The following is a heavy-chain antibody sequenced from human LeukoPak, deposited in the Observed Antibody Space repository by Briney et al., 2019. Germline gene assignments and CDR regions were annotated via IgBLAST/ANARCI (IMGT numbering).Heavy chain of an antibody. CDR3: AELGITMIGGV. Sequence: GSLRLSCAASGFTFSSYEMNWVRQAPGKGLEWVSYISSSGSTIYYADSVKGRFTITRDNAKNSLYLQMNSLRAEDTAVYYCAELGITMIGGVWGKGTTVTISS. J-gene: IGHJ6*04. V-gene: IGHV3-48*03. CDR2: ISSSGSTI. D-gene: IGHD3-10*02. CDR1: GFTFSSYE.